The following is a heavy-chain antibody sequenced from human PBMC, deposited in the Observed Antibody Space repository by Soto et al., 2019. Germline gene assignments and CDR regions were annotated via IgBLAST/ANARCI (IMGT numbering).Heavy chain of an antibody. Sequence: SLRLSCAASGFTFSAYAMNWVRQAPGKGLEWVALISYDGNNRYYADSVKGRFTISRDNSKNTLYLQMNSLRGEDTAVYYCARDGNTHYYDREDYWGQGRLVTVSS. J-gene: IGHJ4*02. D-gene: IGHD3-22*01. V-gene: IGHV3-30-3*01. CDR2: ISYDGNNR. CDR1: GFTFSAYA. CDR3: ARDGNTHYYDREDY.